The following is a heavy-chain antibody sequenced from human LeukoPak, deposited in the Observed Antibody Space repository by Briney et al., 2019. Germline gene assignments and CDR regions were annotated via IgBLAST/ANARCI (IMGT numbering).Heavy chain of an antibody. D-gene: IGHD4-17*01. V-gene: IGHV3-9*01. CDR2: ISWNSGSI. Sequence: PGGSLRLSCAASGFTFDGYAMHWVRQAPGKGLEWVSGISWNSGSIGYADSVKGRFTISRDNAKNSLYLQMNSLRAEDTALYYCAKAPYGQDYFDYWGQGTLVTVSS. CDR1: GFTFDGYA. CDR3: AKAPYGQDYFDY. J-gene: IGHJ4*02.